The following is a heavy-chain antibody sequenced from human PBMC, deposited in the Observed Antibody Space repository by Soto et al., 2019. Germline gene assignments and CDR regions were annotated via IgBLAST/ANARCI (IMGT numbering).Heavy chain of an antibody. V-gene: IGHV1-69*01. CDR2: IIPIFGTT. D-gene: IGHD3-10*01. CDR1: GGTFSSYV. Sequence: QVQLVQSGAEVKKPGSSVKVSCKASGGTFSSYVISWVRQAPGQGLEWIGGIIPIFGTTNYAQKFQGRVMSTADESTSTAYMELSSLRSEDTAMYYCARVRSDYTGATWYYPFGMDVWGQGTTVTVSS. CDR3: ARVRSDYTGATWYYPFGMDV. J-gene: IGHJ6*02.